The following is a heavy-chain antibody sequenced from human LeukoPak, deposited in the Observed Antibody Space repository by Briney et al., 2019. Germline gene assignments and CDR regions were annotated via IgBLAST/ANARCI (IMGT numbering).Heavy chain of an antibody. V-gene: IGHV3-30*01. J-gene: IGHJ4*02. CDR1: GLSLSNYP. CDR2: ITYDGAFDGGRT. CDR3: AVLDEYFDY. Sequence: GGSLRLSCEASGLSLSNYPMHWVRQAPGKGLEWITLITYDGAFDGGRTYYADSVKGRFTISRDNSKNTLYLQMNSLRAEDTAVYYCAVLDEYFDYRGQGTLVTVSS.